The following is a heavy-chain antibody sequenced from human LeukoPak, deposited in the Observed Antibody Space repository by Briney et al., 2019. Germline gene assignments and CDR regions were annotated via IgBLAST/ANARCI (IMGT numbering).Heavy chain of an antibody. CDR1: GFSFSNSD. CDR3: ARDPYSGGYGDYYYYYMDV. CDR2: IGAGADT. J-gene: IGHJ6*03. V-gene: IGHV3-13*01. D-gene: IGHD1-26*01. Sequence: GGSLRLSCAASGFSFSNSDMHWVRQATGKGLEWVSAIGAGADTYYPDSVKGRFTISRENAKNSLYLQMNSLRAGDTGVYYCARDPYSGGYGDYYYYYMDVWGKGTTVTISS.